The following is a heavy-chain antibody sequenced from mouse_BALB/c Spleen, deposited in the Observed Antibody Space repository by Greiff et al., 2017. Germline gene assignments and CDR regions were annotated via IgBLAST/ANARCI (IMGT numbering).Heavy chain of an antibody. V-gene: IGHV5-17*02. Sequence: EVKLVESGGGLVQPGGSRKLSCAASGFTFSSFGMHWVRQAPEKGLEWVAYISSGSSTIYYADTVKGRFTISRDNPKNTLFLQMTSLRSEDTAMYYCAVATRYFDVWGAGTKVTVSS. CDR3: AVATRYFDV. CDR2: ISSGSSTI. J-gene: IGHJ1*01. CDR1: GFTFSSFG. D-gene: IGHD1-1*01.